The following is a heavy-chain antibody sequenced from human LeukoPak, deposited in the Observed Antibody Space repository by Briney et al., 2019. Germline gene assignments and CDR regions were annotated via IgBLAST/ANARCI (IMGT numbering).Heavy chain of an antibody. CDR3: ARSAAAGRIVATFAY. J-gene: IGHJ4*02. V-gene: IGHV3-30*04. CDR1: GFTFSSYV. CDR2: ISYDGSNE. Sequence: GRSLRLSCAASGFTFSSYVMHWVRQAPGKGLEWVAIISYDGSNEYYADSVKGRFTISRDNSKNTLYLQMNSLRAEDTAVYYCARSAAAGRIVATFAYWGQGTLVIVSS. D-gene: IGHD5-12*01.